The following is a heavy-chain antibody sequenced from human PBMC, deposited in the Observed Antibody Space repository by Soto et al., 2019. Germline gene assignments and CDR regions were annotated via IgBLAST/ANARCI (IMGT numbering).Heavy chain of an antibody. CDR3: AKEPMVRGVIKGMSTRPFDY. Sequence: PGGSLRLSCAASGFTFSSYGMHWVRQAPGKGLEWVAVISYDGSNKYYADSVKGRFTISRDNSKNTLYLQMNSLRAEDTAVYYCAKEPMVRGVIKGMSTRPFDYWGQGTLVTVSS. CDR2: ISYDGSNK. V-gene: IGHV3-30*18. D-gene: IGHD3-10*01. J-gene: IGHJ4*02. CDR1: GFTFSSYG.